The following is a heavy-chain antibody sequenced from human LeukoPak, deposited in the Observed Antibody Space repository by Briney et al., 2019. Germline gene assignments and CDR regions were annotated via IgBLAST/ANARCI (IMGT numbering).Heavy chain of an antibody. D-gene: IGHD3-3*01. Sequence: PGGSLRLSCAASGFTFSDYYMSWIRQAPGKGLEWVSCISTSGLTIYYADSVKGRFTISRDNAKNSLYLQMNSLRAEDTAVYYCARAYYDFWSDYSGPLDYWGQGTLVTVSS. CDR3: ARAYYDFWSDYSGPLDY. CDR2: ISTSGLTI. CDR1: GFTFSDYY. V-gene: IGHV3-11*04. J-gene: IGHJ4*02.